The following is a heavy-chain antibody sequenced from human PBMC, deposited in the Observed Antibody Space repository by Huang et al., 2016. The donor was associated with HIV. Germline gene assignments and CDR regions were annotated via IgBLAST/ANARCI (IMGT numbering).Heavy chain of an antibody. CDR2: SNHNSGGT. V-gene: IGHV1-2*02. CDR3: ARDFYRFLVAPGES. J-gene: IGHJ4*02. CDR1: GFFLIAFY. Sequence: QVQLVQSGAAVQKPGASVKVSCKASGFFLIAFYMHWVRQGTGQGLGWMGWSNHNSGGTHSAQKFQGRLTMTRDTSISTSYMELSSLRSDDTAVYYCARDFYRFLVAPGESWGQGTLVTVSS. D-gene: IGHD5-12*01.